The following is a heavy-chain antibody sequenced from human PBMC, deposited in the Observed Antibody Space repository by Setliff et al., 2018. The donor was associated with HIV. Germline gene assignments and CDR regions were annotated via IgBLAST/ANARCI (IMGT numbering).Heavy chain of an antibody. CDR1: GGSFSGYY. Sequence: PSETLSLTCSVSGGSFSGYYWSWIRQPPGKGLEWIGYIYIYNSGSTNYNPSLTSRVTISADTSRNQFSLKLTSVTAADTAIYYCARGVAVTPVDYWGQGALVTVSS. V-gene: IGHV4-59*01. CDR3: ARGVAVTPVDY. CDR2: IYIYNSGST. D-gene: IGHD2-15*01. J-gene: IGHJ4*02.